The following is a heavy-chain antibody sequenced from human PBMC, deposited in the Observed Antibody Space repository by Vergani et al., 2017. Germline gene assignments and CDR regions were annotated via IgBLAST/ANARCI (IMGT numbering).Heavy chain of an antibody. CDR1: GYTFPNYW. CDR3: ARRPLLCSGIPNCYRGNWFFDL. D-gene: IGHD2-2*02. CDR2: IYPDDSDT. Sequence: EVQLVQSGAELKKPGESLKISCQGSGYTFPNYWIGWVRQMPGKGLEWMWSIYPDDSDTRYSPAFQGQVTISGDKSITTAYLQWSSLRASDTALYYCARRPLLCSGIPNCYRGNWFFDLWGRGTLVTVSS. V-gene: IGHV5-51*06. J-gene: IGHJ2*01.